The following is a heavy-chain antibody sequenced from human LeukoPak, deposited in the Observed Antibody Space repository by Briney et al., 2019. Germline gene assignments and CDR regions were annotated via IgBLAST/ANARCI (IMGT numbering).Heavy chain of an antibody. CDR2: FDPDDGET. Sequence: ASVKVSCKVSGYTLTELSMHWVRQAPGKGLEWMGGFDPDDGETIYAQKFQGRVTMTEDTSTDTAYMELSSLRSEDTAVYYCATAPRYAYSSSLDYWGQGTLVTVSS. CDR1: GYTLTELS. J-gene: IGHJ4*02. CDR3: ATAPRYAYSSSLDY. D-gene: IGHD6-13*01. V-gene: IGHV1-24*01.